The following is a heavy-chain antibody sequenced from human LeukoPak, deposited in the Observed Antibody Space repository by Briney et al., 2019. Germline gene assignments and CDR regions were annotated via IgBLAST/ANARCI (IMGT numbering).Heavy chain of an antibody. J-gene: IGHJ4*02. Sequence: GGSLRLSCAASGFTFSSYRMNWVRQAPGKGLEWVSYISSTSNTIKYADSVKGRFTISRDNAENSLYLQMNNLRDEDTAVYYCARGTYGDYSSDYWGRGTLVTVSS. D-gene: IGHD4-17*01. CDR3: ARGTYGDYSSDY. V-gene: IGHV3-48*02. CDR1: GFTFSSYR. CDR2: ISSTSNTI.